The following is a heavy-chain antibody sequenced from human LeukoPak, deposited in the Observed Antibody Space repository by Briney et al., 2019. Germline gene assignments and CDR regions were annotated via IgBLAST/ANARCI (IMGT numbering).Heavy chain of an antibody. D-gene: IGHD4-11*01. V-gene: IGHV4-61*02. Sequence: SQTMSLTCTVSGGSISSGSYYWSWIRQPAGKGLEWIGRIYTSGSTNYNPSLKSRVTISVDTSKNQFSLKLSSVTAADTAVYYSARDAGVTTVYGWFAPWGQGTLVTVSS. CDR3: ARDAGVTTVYGWFAP. CDR2: IYTSGST. J-gene: IGHJ5*02. CDR1: GGSISSGSYY.